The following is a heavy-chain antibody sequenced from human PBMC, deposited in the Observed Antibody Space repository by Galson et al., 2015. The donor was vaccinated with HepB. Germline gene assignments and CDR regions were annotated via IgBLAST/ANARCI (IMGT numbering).Heavy chain of an antibody. D-gene: IGHD5-18*01. J-gene: IGHJ6*02. Sequence: SLRLSCAASGFTFSSYAMSWVRQAPGKGLEWVSAISGSGGSTYYADSVKGRFTISRDNSKNTLYLQMNSLRAEDTAVYYCAKDMGGGLWFGDYYGMDVWGQGTTVTVSS. CDR1: GFTFSSYA. CDR3: AKDMGGGLWFGDYYGMDV. CDR2: ISGSGGST. V-gene: IGHV3-23*01.